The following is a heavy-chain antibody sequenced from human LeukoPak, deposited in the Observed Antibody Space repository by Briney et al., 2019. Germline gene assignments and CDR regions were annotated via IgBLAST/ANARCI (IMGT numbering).Heavy chain of an antibody. J-gene: IGHJ4*02. Sequence: PGGSLRLSCAASGFTFSSYAMSWVRQAPGQGLEWVSGISGSGGDTYYADSVKGRFTTSRDNSKNTLYLQLNSLGTGDTAVNYCAKRSFYDISSYLSVYWGEGTRVSLSS. V-gene: IGHV3-23*01. D-gene: IGHD3-22*01. CDR1: GFTFSSYA. CDR2: ISGSGGDT. CDR3: AKRSFYDISSYLSVY.